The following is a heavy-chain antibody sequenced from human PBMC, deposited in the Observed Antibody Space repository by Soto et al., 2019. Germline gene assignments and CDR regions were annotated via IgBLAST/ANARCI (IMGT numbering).Heavy chain of an antibody. Sequence: GGSLRLSCVASGFTFSTYEMNWVSQAPGKGLEWVAYVNDSGNSRIYADSAKARFTTSRDNTQNSLYLQMTSLRAEDTALYYCARDGANSSSWYFDLWGRGTLVTVSS. CDR3: ARDGANSSSWYFDL. D-gene: IGHD6-13*01. CDR2: VNDSGNSR. V-gene: IGHV3-48*03. CDR1: GFTFSTYE. J-gene: IGHJ2*01.